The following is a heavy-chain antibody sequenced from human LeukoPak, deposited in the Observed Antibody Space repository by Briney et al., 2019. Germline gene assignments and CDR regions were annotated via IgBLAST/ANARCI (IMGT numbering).Heavy chain of an antibody. D-gene: IGHD3-10*01. V-gene: IGHV1-2*02. CDR1: GYTFTGYY. Sequence: ASVKVSCKASGYTFTGYYMHWVRQAPGQRLEWMGWINPNSGGTNYAQRFQGRVTMTRDTSISTAYMELSRLRSDDTAVYYCARGVVTMVRGEYYFDYWGQGTLVTVSS. J-gene: IGHJ4*02. CDR3: ARGVVTMVRGEYYFDY. CDR2: INPNSGGT.